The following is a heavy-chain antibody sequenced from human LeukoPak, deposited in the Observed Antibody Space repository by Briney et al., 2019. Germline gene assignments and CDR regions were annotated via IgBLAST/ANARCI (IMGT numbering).Heavy chain of an antibody. D-gene: IGHD7-27*01. CDR2: ISGSGGST. J-gene: IGHJ6*03. V-gene: IGHV3-23*01. CDR3: AKGPPTLGYSYMDV. CDR1: GFTLSNYA. Sequence: GGSLRLSCAASGFTLSNYAMSWVRQAPGKGLEWVSGISGSGGSTYYADSVKGRFTISRENSKNTLFLQMNSLRAEDTAVYYFAKGPPTLGYSYMDVSGKGATGSASS.